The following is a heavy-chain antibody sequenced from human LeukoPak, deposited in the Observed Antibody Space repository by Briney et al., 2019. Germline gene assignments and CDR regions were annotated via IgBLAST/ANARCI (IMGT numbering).Heavy chain of an antibody. Sequence: SETLSLTCAVYGGSFSGYYWSWIRQPPGKGLEWIGEINHSGSTNYNPSLKSRVTISVDTSKNQFSLKLSSVTAADTAVYYCAMTGARIAVAARGQGTLVTVSS. D-gene: IGHD6-19*01. CDR3: AMTGARIAVAA. J-gene: IGHJ4*02. CDR2: INHSGST. CDR1: GGSFSGYY. V-gene: IGHV4-34*01.